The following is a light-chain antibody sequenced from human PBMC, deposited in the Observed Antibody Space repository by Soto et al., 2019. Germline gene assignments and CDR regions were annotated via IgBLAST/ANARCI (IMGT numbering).Light chain of an antibody. CDR1: QSINRF. CDR3: QQSYSSPKT. V-gene: IGKV1-39*01. Sequence: DLQMTQSPSSLSASVGDRVSITCRAGQSINRFLNWYQQIPGKATKLLIYGASSFQSGVPSRFSGSGSGTEFTLTISSLNPEDFATYYCQQSYSSPKTFGQGTKVEIK. CDR2: GAS. J-gene: IGKJ1*01.